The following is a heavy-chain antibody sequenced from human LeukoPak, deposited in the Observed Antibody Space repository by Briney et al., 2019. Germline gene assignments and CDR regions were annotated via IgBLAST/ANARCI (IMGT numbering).Heavy chain of an antibody. D-gene: IGHD3-3*01. Sequence: PGGSLRLSCAASGFTFSDYYMSWIRQAPGKGLEWVSFISSSGSTKHYADSVKGRFTISRDNAKDSLYLQMNSLRAEDTAVYYCARAGYYSPFYYYYGMDVWGQGTTVTVSS. CDR3: ARAGYYSPFYYYYGMDV. CDR2: ISSSGSTK. CDR1: GFTFSDYY. V-gene: IGHV3-11*01. J-gene: IGHJ6*02.